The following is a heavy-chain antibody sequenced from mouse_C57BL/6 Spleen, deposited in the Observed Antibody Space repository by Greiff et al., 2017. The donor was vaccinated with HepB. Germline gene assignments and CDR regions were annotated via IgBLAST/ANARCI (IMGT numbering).Heavy chain of an antibody. J-gene: IGHJ3*01. CDR1: GFNIKDDY. Sequence: EVQLQQSGAELVRPGASVKLSCTASGFNIKDDYMHWVKQRPEQGLEWIGWIDPENGDTEYASKFQGKATITADTSSNTAYLQLSSLTSEDTAVYYCTTEGATRGFAYWGQGTLVTVSA. CDR2: IDPENGDT. V-gene: IGHV14-4*01. D-gene: IGHD3-1*01. CDR3: TTEGATRGFAY.